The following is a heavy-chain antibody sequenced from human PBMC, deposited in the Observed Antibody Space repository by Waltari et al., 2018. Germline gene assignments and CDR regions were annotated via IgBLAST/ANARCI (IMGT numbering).Heavy chain of an antibody. D-gene: IGHD3-16*02. CDR3: ARDGGYDYVWGSYRYPDAFDI. CDR2: IYYSGST. V-gene: IGHV4-59*01. J-gene: IGHJ3*02. CDR1: GGSISSYY. Sequence: QVQLQESGPGLVKPSETLSLTCTVSGGSISSYYWSWIRQPPGKGLEWIGYIYYSGSTNYNPSLKSRVTRSVDTSKNQFSLKLSSVTAADTAVYYCARDGGYDYVWGSYRYPDAFDIWGQGTMVTVSS.